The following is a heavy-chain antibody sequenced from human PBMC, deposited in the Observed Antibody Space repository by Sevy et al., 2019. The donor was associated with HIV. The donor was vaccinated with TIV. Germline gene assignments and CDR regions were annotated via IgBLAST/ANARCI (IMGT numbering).Heavy chain of an antibody. CDR3: ARFSSYYDILTGYYNHWYFDL. CDR1: GGSISSYY. D-gene: IGHD3-9*01. V-gene: IGHV4-59*01. Sequence: SETLSLTCTVSGGSISSYYWSWIRQPPGKGLEWIGYIYYSGSTNYNPSLKSRVTISVDTSKNQFSLKLSSVTAADTAVYYCARFSSYYDILTGYYNHWYFDLWGRGTLVTVSS. J-gene: IGHJ2*01. CDR2: IYYSGST.